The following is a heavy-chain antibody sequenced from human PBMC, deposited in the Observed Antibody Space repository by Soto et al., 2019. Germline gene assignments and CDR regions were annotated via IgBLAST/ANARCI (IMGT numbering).Heavy chain of an antibody. CDR2: IYYSGST. Sequence: LSLTCTVSGGSVSSGSYYWSWIRQPPGKGLEWIGYIYYSGSTNYNPSLKSRVTISVDTSKNQFSLKLSSVTAADTAVYYCARDKAPYGMDVWGQGITVTVSS. J-gene: IGHJ6*02. CDR3: ARDKAPYGMDV. V-gene: IGHV4-61*01. CDR1: GGSVSSGSYY.